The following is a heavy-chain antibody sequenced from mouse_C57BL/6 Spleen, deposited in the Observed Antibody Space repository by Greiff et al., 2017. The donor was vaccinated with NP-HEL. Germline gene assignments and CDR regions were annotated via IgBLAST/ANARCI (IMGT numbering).Heavy chain of an antibody. J-gene: IGHJ3*01. D-gene: IGHD4-1*01. CDR2: ILPGSGST. V-gene: IGHV1-9*01. CDR3: ARLGRGFAY. Sequence: VQLQQPGAELVKPGASVKLSCKASGYTFTSYWMHWVKQRPGHGLEWIGEILPGSGSTNYNEKFKGKATFTADTSSNTAYMQLSSLTTEDSAIYYCARLGRGFAYWGQGTLVTVSA. CDR1: GYTFTSYW.